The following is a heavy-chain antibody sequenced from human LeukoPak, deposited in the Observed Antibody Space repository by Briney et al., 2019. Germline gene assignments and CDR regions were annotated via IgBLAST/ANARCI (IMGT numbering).Heavy chain of an antibody. D-gene: IGHD5-18*01. CDR1: GFTFSSYG. CDR2: ISYDGSNK. Sequence: GGSLRLSCAASGFTFSSYGMHWVRQAPGKGLEWVAVISYDGSNKYYADSVKGRFTISRDHSKNTLYLQMNSLRAEDTAVYYCARDSRSGYSYAYYFDYWGQGTLVTVSS. J-gene: IGHJ4*02. CDR3: ARDSRSGYSYAYYFDY. V-gene: IGHV3-30*03.